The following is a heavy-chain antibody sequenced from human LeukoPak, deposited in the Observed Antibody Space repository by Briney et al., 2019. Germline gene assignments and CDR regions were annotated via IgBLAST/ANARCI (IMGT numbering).Heavy chain of an antibody. V-gene: IGHV1-2*06. CDR3: ATDAYYDSSGSYPNDY. CDR2: INPNSGGA. Sequence: ASVKVSCKASGYMFTGYYMHWVLQAPGQGLEWMGRINPNSGGANYAQKFQGRVTMTRDTSISTAYMELSRLISDDTAVYYCATDAYYDSSGSYPNDYWGQGTLVTVSS. J-gene: IGHJ4*02. CDR1: GYMFTGYY. D-gene: IGHD3-22*01.